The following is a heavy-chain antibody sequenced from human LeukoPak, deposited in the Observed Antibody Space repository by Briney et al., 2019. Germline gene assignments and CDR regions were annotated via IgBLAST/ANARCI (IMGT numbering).Heavy chain of an antibody. CDR3: ARTIGYCSGGSCYPDYFQH. J-gene: IGHJ1*01. Sequence: GGSLRLSGAASGFTFSDYYMSWIRQAPGKGLEWVSYISSSGSTIYYADSVKGRFTISRDNAKNSLYLQMNRLRAEDTAVYYCARTIGYCSGGSCYPDYFQHWGQGTLVTVSS. CDR1: GFTFSDYY. V-gene: IGHV3-11*04. D-gene: IGHD2-15*01. CDR2: ISSSGSTI.